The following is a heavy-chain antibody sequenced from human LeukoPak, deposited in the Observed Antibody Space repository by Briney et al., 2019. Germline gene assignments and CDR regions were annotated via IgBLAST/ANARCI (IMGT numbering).Heavy chain of an antibody. CDR1: GYIFTRYQ. Sequence: ASVKVSCKASGYIFTRYQMQWVRQAPGQGPEWMGIINPGVSTTSYAQKFQGRVTITADKSTSTAYMELSSLRSEDTAVYYCAREQVTAYYYDSSGYSNWYFDLWGRGTLVTVSS. CDR2: INPGVSTT. CDR3: AREQVTAYYYDSSGYSNWYFDL. J-gene: IGHJ2*01. D-gene: IGHD3-22*01. V-gene: IGHV1-46*01.